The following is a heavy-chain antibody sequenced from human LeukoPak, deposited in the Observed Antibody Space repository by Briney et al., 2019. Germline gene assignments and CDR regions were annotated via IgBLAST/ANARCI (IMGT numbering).Heavy chain of an antibody. V-gene: IGHV4-61*02. D-gene: IGHD1-26*01. CDR2: KHSSGST. CDR3: ASAYSGSFYFGS. J-gene: IGHJ4*02. Sequence: SQTLSLTCTVSGGSISSGSYYWSWIRKPAGKGLEWIGRKHSSGSTSYNPSLKSRVTLSLDTSKNQFSLKLSSVTAADTAVYYCASAYSGSFYFGSWGQGILVTVYS. CDR1: GGSISSGSYY.